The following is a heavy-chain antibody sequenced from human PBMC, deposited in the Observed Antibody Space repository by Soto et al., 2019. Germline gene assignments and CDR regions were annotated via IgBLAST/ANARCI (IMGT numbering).Heavy chain of an antibody. Sequence: PGGSLRLSCAASGFTFSDHYMDWVRQAPGKGLEWVGRTRNKANSYTTEYAASVKGRFTISRDDSKNSLYLQMNSLKTEDTAVYYCARGYLTIFGVVYGMDVWGQGTTVTVSS. CDR2: TRNKANSYTT. CDR3: ARGYLTIFGVVYGMDV. J-gene: IGHJ6*02. D-gene: IGHD3-3*01. V-gene: IGHV3-72*01. CDR1: GFTFSDHY.